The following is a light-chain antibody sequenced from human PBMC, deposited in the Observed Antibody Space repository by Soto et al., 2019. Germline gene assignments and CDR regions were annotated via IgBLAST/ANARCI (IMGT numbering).Light chain of an antibody. Sequence: AIRMTQSPSSLSASTGDRVTITCRASQGISSYLAWYQQKPGKAPKLLIYDASSLESGVPSRFSGSGSGTEFTLTISSLQPDDFATYYCQQYNSYLTFGQGTRLEIK. J-gene: IGKJ5*01. V-gene: IGKV1-8*01. CDR3: QQYNSYLT. CDR2: DAS. CDR1: QGISSY.